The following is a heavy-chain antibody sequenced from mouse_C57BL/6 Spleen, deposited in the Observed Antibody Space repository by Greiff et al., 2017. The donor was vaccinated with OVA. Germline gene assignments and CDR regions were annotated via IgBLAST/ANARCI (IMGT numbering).Heavy chain of an antibody. V-gene: IGHV5-17*01. D-gene: IGHD2-1*01. Sequence: EVKLVESGGGLVKPGGSLKLSCAASGFTFSDYGMHWVRQAPEKGLEWVAYISSGSSTIYYADTVKGRFTISRDNAKNTLFLQMTSLRSEDTAMYYCERDRGNYVAYWGKGTLVTVSA. J-gene: IGHJ3*01. CDR2: ISSGSSTI. CDR3: ERDRGNYVAY. CDR1: GFTFSDYG.